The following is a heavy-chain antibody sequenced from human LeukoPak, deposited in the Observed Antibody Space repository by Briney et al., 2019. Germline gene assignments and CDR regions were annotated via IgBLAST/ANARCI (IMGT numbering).Heavy chain of an antibody. J-gene: IGHJ6*04. V-gene: IGHV1-8*03. CDR3: ARGWNYGPPSMDV. D-gene: IGHD1-7*01. Sequence: EASAKVSCKASGGTFSSYAINWVRQATGQGREWMGWMNPNSGNTGYAQKFQGRVTITRNTSISTAYMELSSLRSEDTPVYYCARGWNYGPPSMDVWGKGTTVTVSP. CDR1: GGTFSSYA. CDR2: MNPNSGNT.